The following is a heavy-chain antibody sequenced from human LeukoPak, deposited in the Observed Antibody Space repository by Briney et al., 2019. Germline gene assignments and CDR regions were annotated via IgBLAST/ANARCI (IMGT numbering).Heavy chain of an antibody. CDR3: ARVAYCGGDCHSLDYYYMDV. CDR1: GFTLRNYW. D-gene: IGHD2-21*02. CDR2: INGDGTSA. J-gene: IGHJ6*03. V-gene: IGHV3-74*01. Sequence: PGGSLRLSCAASGFTLRNYWMHWVRQTPGKGLLWVSRINGDGTSATYAGSVKGRFTISRDNAKNTLYLQMNSLRAEDTAVYYCARVAYCGGDCHSLDYYYMDVWGKGTTVTVSS.